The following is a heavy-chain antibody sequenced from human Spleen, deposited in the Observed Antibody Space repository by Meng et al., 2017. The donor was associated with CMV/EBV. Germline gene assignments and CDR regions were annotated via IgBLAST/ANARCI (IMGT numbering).Heavy chain of an antibody. V-gene: IGHV4-38-2*02. CDR2: IYHTGST. Sequence: SETLSLTCSVSGYSISSGYYWGWIRQPPGKGLEWIGSIYHTGSTYYNPSLKSRVTISVDTSKNQFPLKLSSVTAADTAVYYCARVESVAFDIWGQGTMVTVSS. J-gene: IGHJ3*02. CDR1: GYSISSGYY. CDR3: ARVESVAFDI.